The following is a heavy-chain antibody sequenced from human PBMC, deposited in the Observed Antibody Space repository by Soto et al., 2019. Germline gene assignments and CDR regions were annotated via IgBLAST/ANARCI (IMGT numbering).Heavy chain of an antibody. J-gene: IGHJ4*02. Sequence: QVQLVQSGAEVKKPGASVKVSCKASGYTFTRYYVHWVRQAPGQGLEWMGIINPNGGSTTYAQKFQGRVSMTRDTSTSTVYMELSSLRSEDTAVYYCARARESYSYFDSWGQGTLVTVSS. CDR3: ARARESYSYFDS. CDR1: GYTFTRYY. V-gene: IGHV1-46*01. CDR2: INPNGGST. D-gene: IGHD1-26*01.